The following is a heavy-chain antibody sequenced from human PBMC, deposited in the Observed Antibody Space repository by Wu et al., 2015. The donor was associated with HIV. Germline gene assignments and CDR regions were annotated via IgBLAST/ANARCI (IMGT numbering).Heavy chain of an antibody. J-gene: IGHJ6*02. CDR1: GYAFNSYY. CDR3: ARWAVAVTAHNYGMDV. Sequence: QVQLVQSGAEVKKSGASVNISCKASGYAFNSYYMHWVRQAPGQGLEWMGVVVPTGGSTTYAEKFQGRVVMTRDTSTSTVYMELRSLRSDDTAVYYCARWAVAVTAHNYGMDVWGQGTTVTVSS. D-gene: IGHD2-21*02. CDR2: VVPTGGST. V-gene: IGHV1-46*02.